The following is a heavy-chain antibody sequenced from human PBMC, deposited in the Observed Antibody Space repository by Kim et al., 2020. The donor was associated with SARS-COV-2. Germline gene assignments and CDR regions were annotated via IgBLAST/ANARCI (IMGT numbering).Heavy chain of an antibody. CDR1: GGSFSGYY. Sequence: SETLSLTCAVYGGSFSGYYWSWIRQPPGKGLEWIGEINHSGSTNYNPSLKSRVTISVDTSKNQFSLKLSSVTAAVTAVYYCARGGAVLLWFGELLRDNWFDPWGQGTLVTVSS. CDR3: ARGGAVLLWFGELLRDNWFDP. V-gene: IGHV4-34*01. CDR2: INHSGST. D-gene: IGHD3-10*01. J-gene: IGHJ5*02.